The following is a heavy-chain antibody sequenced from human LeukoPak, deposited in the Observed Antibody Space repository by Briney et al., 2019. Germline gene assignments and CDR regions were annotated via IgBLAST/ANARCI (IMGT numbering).Heavy chain of an antibody. V-gene: IGHV3-21*01. J-gene: IGHJ4*02. D-gene: IGHD3-22*01. Sequence: GGSLRLSCAASGFTFNSYGMNWVRQAPGKGLEWVSSISSSSSYIYYADSVKGRFTISRDNAKNSLYLQMNSLRAEDTAVYYCARESTDSSGYYSAAVDYWGQGTLVTVSS. CDR2: ISSSSSYI. CDR3: ARESTDSSGYYSAAVDY. CDR1: GFTFNSYG.